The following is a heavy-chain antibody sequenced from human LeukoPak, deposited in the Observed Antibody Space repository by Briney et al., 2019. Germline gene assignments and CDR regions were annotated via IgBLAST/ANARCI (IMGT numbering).Heavy chain of an antibody. V-gene: IGHV3-53*01. Sequence: GGSLRLSCAVSVFTVSGNYMSWVREAPGEGLEWVSGIGGSGTRTYYADSVKGRFTTSRDNSKNTLYLQMNSLRDEDTAVYYCAKDSHWILFDDWGQGTLVTVSS. CDR1: VFTVSGNY. D-gene: IGHD2-2*03. CDR2: IGGSGTRT. J-gene: IGHJ4*02. CDR3: AKDSHWILFDD.